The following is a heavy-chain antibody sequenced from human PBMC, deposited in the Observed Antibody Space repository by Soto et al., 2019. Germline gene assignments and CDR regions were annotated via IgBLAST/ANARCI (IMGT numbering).Heavy chain of an antibody. D-gene: IGHD2-21*01. V-gene: IGHV3-74*01. CDR1: GFTFSTYW. CDR3: GRLSGDHFAFSSYGMDA. CDR2: INSDGTIR. Sequence: QSGGSLRLSCAASGFTFSTYWMSWVRQTPGKGLVWLSGINSDGTIRFYADSVKGRFTISRDNDRDTLSLQMDSLRADDTAIYYCGRLSGDHFAFSSYGMDAWGQGTTVTVSS. J-gene: IGHJ6*02.